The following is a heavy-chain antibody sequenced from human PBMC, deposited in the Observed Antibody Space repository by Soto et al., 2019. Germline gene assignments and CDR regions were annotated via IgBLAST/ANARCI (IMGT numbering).Heavy chain of an antibody. Sequence: QVQLVESGGGLVQAGGTLRLSCSASGFTFSSYALHWVRQAPGKGLEWVAAISSDGSNKYYADSVKGRLPISRDNSKNTVYLQMNTLRPEDTAVYYCARDGGYSSSTSSYFDYWGQGTLVSVSS. CDR1: GFTFSSYA. CDR2: ISSDGSNK. D-gene: IGHD6-6*01. V-gene: IGHV3-30-3*01. CDR3: ARDGGYSSSTSSYFDY. J-gene: IGHJ4*02.